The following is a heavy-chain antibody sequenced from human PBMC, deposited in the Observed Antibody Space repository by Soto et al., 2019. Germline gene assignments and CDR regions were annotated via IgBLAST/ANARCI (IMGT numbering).Heavy chain of an antibody. J-gene: IGHJ4*02. CDR3: ARLTVHGKRLDY. CDR1: GGSISSSSYY. CDR2: IYYSGST. D-gene: IGHD6-19*01. V-gene: IGHV4-39*01. Sequence: SETLSLTCTVSGGSISSSSYYWGWIRQPPGKGLEWIGSIYYSGSTYYNPSLKSRVTISVDTSKNQFSLKLSSVTAADTAVYYCARLTVHGKRLDYWGQGTLVTVSS.